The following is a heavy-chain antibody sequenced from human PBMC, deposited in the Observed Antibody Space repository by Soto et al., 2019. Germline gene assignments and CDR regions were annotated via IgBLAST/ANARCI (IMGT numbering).Heavy chain of an antibody. J-gene: IGHJ4*02. V-gene: IGHV3-30*18. CDR2: ISYDGSNK. CDR3: AKESRRYCSGGSCYYFDY. CDR1: GFTFSSYG. D-gene: IGHD2-15*01. Sequence: VQLVESGGGLVQPGGSLRLSCAASGFTFSSYGMHWVRQAPGKGLEWVAVISYDGSNKYYADSVKGRFTISRDNSKNTLYLQMNSLRAEDTAVYYCAKESRRYCSGGSCYYFDYWGQGTLVTVSS.